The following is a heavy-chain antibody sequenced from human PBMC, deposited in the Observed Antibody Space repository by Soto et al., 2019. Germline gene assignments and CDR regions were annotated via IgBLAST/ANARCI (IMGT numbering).Heavy chain of an antibody. D-gene: IGHD1-26*01. V-gene: IGHV3-23*01. Sequence: GGSLRLSCAASGFRFRTRAMSWVRQAPGKGLEWVASIRPGGASTYYADSVKGRFAVSRDNSNVTLYLQMDSLRVEDTAIYYCTTHEEGAPWAGGFDSWGQGTLVTVSS. J-gene: IGHJ5*01. CDR1: GFRFRTRA. CDR2: IRPGGAST. CDR3: TTHEEGAPWAGGFDS.